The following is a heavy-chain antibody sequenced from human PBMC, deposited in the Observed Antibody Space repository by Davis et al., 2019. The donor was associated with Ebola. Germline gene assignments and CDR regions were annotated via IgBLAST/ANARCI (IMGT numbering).Heavy chain of an antibody. CDR3: ARGQRGYSF. D-gene: IGHD5-18*01. V-gene: IGHV4-59*01. Sequence: ESLKISCTVSGGPMSPYYWSWLRQPPGKGLEWIGYIYYSGNTKFNPSLKGRVTISVDTSKNQFSLNLDSMTAADTAVYYCARGQRGYSFWGRGTLVIVSS. CDR2: IYYSGNT. CDR1: GGPMSPYY. J-gene: IGHJ4*02.